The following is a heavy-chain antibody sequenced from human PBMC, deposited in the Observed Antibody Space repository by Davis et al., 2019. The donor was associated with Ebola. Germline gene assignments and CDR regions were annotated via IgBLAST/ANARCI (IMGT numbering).Heavy chain of an antibody. CDR1: GFSLSSTGVA. J-gene: IGHJ3*02. V-gene: IGHV2-5*01. CDR2: LYWHDDE. D-gene: IGHD6-13*01. Sequence: SGPTLVKPTQTLTLTCTFSGFSLSSTGVAVGWIRQPPGKALEWLALLYWHDDERYSPSLKSRLTITKDTSKNQVVLTMTNMDPVDTATYYCARIPAAAGSWAFDIWGQGTMVTVSS. CDR3: ARIPAAAGSWAFDI.